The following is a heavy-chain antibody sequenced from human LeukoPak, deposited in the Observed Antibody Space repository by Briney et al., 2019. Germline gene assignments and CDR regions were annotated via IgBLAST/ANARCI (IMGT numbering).Heavy chain of an antibody. D-gene: IGHD6-19*01. CDR1: GFTFSNYG. CDR3: ARVGYGSGWYFDH. V-gene: IGHV3-7*01. J-gene: IGHJ4*02. CDR2: IKHDGSDK. Sequence: PGGSLRLSCAASGFTFSNYGMSWVRQAPGKGLEWVANIKHDGSDKYYVDSVKGRFTISRDNAKNSLYLQMNSLRAEDTAVYYCARVGYGSGWYFDHWGQGTLLTVSS.